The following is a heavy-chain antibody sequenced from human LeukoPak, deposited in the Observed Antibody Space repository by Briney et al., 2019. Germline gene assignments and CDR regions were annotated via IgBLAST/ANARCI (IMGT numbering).Heavy chain of an antibody. CDR2: IQSKTDGGTI. CDR1: GFTFSDAW. Sequence: GGSLRLSCTASGFTFSDAWMSWVRQVPGKGLEWVGRIQSKTDGGTIDYAAPVRGRFTISRDDSKNTLYLQMNSLKTEDTAVYYCTLIDYYDSSGYQYYFDYWGQGTLVTVSS. V-gene: IGHV3-15*01. D-gene: IGHD3-22*01. J-gene: IGHJ4*02. CDR3: TLIDYYDSSGYQYYFDY.